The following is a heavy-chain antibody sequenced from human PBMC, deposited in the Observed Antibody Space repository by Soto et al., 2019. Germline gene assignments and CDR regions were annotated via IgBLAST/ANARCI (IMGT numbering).Heavy chain of an antibody. CDR3: ARDPVWRDYYGSGRLGSRFDP. J-gene: IGHJ5*02. V-gene: IGHV1-18*01. CDR2: ISAYNGNT. Sequence: QVQLVQSGAEVKKPGASVKVSCKASGYTFTSYGISWVRQAPGQGLEWMGWISAYNGNTNYAQKLQGRVTMTTDTSTSTAYMELRSLRSDDTAVYYCARDPVWRDYYGSGRLGSRFDPWGQGTLVTVSS. D-gene: IGHD3-10*01. CDR1: GYTFTSYG.